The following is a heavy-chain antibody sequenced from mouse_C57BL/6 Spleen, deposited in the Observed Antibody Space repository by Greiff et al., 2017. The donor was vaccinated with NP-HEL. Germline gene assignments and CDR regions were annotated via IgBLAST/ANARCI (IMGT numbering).Heavy chain of an antibody. V-gene: IGHV1-82*01. CDR2: IYPGDGDT. Sequence: QVQLKQSGPELVKPGASVKISCKASGYAFSSSWMNWVKQRPGKGLEWIGRIYPGDGDTNYNGKFKVKATLTADKSSSTAYMQLSSLTSEDSAVYFYARCGLLAGYFDYWGQGTTLTVSS. CDR1: GYAFSSSW. J-gene: IGHJ2*01. CDR3: ARCGLLAGYFDY. D-gene: IGHD1-1*01.